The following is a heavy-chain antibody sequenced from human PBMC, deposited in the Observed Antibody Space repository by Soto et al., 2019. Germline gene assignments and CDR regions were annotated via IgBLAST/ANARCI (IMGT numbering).Heavy chain of an antibody. CDR1: GFTFSSYG. Sequence: QVQLVESGGVVVKPGRSLRLSCAASGFTFSSYGMHWVRQAPGKGLEWVAVISYDGSNKYYADSVKGRFTISRDNSKNTLYLQMNSLRAEDTAVYNCAKKGNYYYGMDVWGQGTTVTGSS. V-gene: IGHV3-30*18. D-gene: IGHD6-13*01. CDR2: ISYDGSNK. CDR3: AKKGNYYYGMDV. J-gene: IGHJ6*02.